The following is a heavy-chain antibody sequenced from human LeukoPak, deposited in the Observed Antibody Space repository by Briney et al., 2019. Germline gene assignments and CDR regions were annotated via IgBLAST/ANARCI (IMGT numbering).Heavy chain of an antibody. CDR1: GYSLTNYW. V-gene: IGHV5-51*01. Sequence: GESLKISCKGSGYSLTNYWIGWVRQMPGEGLEWMGIIYPGDSDTRYSPSFQGQVTISADKSISTAYLQWSSLKPSDTAMYYCARQRGYCTSAACYDDGYWGQGTLVTVSS. J-gene: IGHJ4*02. CDR2: IYPGDSDT. D-gene: IGHD2-2*01. CDR3: ARQRGYCTSAACYDDGY.